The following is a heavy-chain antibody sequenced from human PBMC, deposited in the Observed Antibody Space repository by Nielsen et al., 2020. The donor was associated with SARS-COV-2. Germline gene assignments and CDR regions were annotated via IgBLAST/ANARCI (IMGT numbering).Heavy chain of an antibody. CDR1: GFIFSNYR. Sequence: GGSLRLSCAASGFIFSNYRMHWVRQAPGKGLVWVSHINPDEGKTTYADSVKGRFTISRDNAKNTLYLQMNSLRAEDTGVYYCARGDFDPDYWGQGTLVTVSS. V-gene: IGHV3-74*03. D-gene: IGHD3-9*01. CDR3: ARGDFDPDY. CDR2: INPDEGKT. J-gene: IGHJ4*02.